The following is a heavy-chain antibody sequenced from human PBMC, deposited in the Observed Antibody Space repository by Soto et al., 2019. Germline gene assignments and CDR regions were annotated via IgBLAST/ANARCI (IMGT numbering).Heavy chain of an antibody. CDR1: GFTFSSYA. Sequence: PGGSLRLSCAASGFTFSSYAMHWVRQAPGKGLEWVAVISYDGSNKYYADSVKGRFTISRDNPKNTLYLQMNSLRAEDTAVYYCARHRSNSIYYFYGVDVCGQGTTVTVSS. CDR3: ARHRSNSIYYFYGVDV. CDR2: ISYDGSNK. V-gene: IGHV3-30-3*01. D-gene: IGHD1-26*01. J-gene: IGHJ6*02.